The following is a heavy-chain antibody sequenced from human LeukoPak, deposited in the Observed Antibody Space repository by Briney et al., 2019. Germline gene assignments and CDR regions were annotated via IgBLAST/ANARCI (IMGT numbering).Heavy chain of an antibody. CDR3: VRDLR. Sequence: GGSLGLSCVTSGFTFSDHYMSWIRQAPGKGLEWVSYISGGGSLKFYADSVKGRFTISRDNAQRSLYLQMNSLTAADTAVYYCVRDLRWGQGTLVTVSS. CDR1: GFTFSDHY. V-gene: IGHV3-11*01. CDR2: ISGGGSLK. J-gene: IGHJ4*02.